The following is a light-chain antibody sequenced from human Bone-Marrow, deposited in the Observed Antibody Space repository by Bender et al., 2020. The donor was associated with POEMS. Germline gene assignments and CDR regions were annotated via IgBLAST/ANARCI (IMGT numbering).Light chain of an antibody. V-gene: IGLV2-14*01. CDR2: EGT. CDR1: SSDVGAYNY. CDR3: SSYTPTRSWV. Sequence: QSALTQPASVSASPGQSVTISCTGTSSDVGAYNYVSWYQQVPGKAPKLMIYEGTRRPSGVSSRFSASKSANTASLTISGLQAEDEAVYYCSSYTPTRSWVFGGGTKLTVL. J-gene: IGLJ3*02.